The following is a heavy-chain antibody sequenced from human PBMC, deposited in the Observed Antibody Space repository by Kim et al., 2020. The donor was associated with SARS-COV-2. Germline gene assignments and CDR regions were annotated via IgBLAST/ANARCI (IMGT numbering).Heavy chain of an antibody. CDR3: AGGEYYYGSGSYYIPHLPNFDY. CDR2: IYYSGST. V-gene: IGHV4-59*01. J-gene: IGHJ4*02. Sequence: SETLSLTCTVSGGSISSYYWSWIRQPPGKGLEWIGYIYYSGSTNYNPSLKSRVTISVDTSKNQFSLKLSSVTAADTAVYYCAGGEYYYGSGSYYIPHLPNFDYWGQGTLVTVSS. CDR1: GGSISSYY. D-gene: IGHD3-10*01.